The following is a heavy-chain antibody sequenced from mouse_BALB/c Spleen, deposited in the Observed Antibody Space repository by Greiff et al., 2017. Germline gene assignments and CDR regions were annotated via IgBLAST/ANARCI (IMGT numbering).Heavy chain of an antibody. D-gene: IGHD3-1*01. V-gene: IGHV1-9*01. CDR2: ILPGSGST. CDR1: GYTFSSYW. Sequence: VQLQESGAELMKPGASVKISCKATGYTFSSYWIEWVKQRPGHGLEWIGEILPGSGSTNYNEKFKGKATFTADTSSNTAYMQLSSLTSEDSAVYYCARLEGLRYFDVWGAGTTVTVSS. CDR3: ARLEGLRYFDV. J-gene: IGHJ1*01.